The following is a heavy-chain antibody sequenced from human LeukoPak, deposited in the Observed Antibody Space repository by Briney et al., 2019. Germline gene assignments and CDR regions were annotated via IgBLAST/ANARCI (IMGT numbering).Heavy chain of an antibody. V-gene: IGHV4-59*08. CDR1: GGSISSYY. CDR3: ARHGLRFLEYDS. J-gene: IGHJ4*02. CDR2: IYYSGST. D-gene: IGHD3-3*01. Sequence: SETLSLTCTVSGGSISSYYWSWIRQPPGKGLEWVGYIYYSGSTNYNPSLRTRVIISVDTSKNQVSLKLSSVTAADTAVYYCARHGLRFLEYDSWGQGILVTVSS.